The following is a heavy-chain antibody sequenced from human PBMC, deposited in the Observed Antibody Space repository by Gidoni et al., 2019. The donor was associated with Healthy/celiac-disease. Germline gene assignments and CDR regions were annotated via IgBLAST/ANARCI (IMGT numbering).Heavy chain of an antibody. CDR3: ARAGDFWSGYFPPPGDVYYYYGMDV. D-gene: IGHD3-3*01. V-gene: IGHV3-66*01. J-gene: IGHJ6*02. Sequence: EVQLVESGGGLVQPGGSLRLSCAASGFTVRSTYMSWVRQAPGKGLEWVSVIYSGGSTYYADSVKGRFTISRDNSKNTLYLQMNSLRAEDTAVYYCARAGDFWSGYFPPPGDVYYYYGMDVWGQGTTVTVSS. CDR2: IYSGGST. CDR1: GFTVRSTY.